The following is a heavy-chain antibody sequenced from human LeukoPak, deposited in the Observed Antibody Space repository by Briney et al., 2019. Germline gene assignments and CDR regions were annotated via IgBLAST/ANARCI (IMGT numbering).Heavy chain of an antibody. CDR3: ARDLYGDYFFDY. CDR2: IKEDGSER. CDR1: GFTFSSYY. D-gene: IGHD4-17*01. J-gene: IGHJ4*02. V-gene: IGHV3-7*01. Sequence: GGSLRLSCVVSGFTFSSYYMSWVRQAPGKGLEWVANIKEDGSERYYVDSMKGRFTISRDNAKNSLDLQMNSLRAEDTAVYYCARDLYGDYFFDYWGQGTLVTVSS.